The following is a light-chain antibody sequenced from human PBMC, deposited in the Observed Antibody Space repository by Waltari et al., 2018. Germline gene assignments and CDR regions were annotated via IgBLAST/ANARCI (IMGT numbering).Light chain of an antibody. CDR2: DAS. CDR1: QYISNY. V-gene: IGKV1-33*01. Sequence: DIQMTQSPSSLSASVGDRVTITCQASQYISNYLSWYQHKPGEAPKLLIYDASDLETGVPSRFSGSGSGTDFTLTIVSLQPEDTATYYCQQYDSYSYTFGQGTRLEIK. CDR3: QQYDSYSYT. J-gene: IGKJ2*01.